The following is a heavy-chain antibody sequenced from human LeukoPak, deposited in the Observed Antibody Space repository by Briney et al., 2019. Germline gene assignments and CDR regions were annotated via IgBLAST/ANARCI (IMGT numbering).Heavy chain of an antibody. Sequence: PGGSLRLSCAASGFTFSSYAMSWVRQAPGKGLEWVSAISGSGGSTYYADSVKGRFTISRDNSKNTLYLQMNSLRAEDAAVYYYAKSPLWFGELRTHYWYFDLWGRGTLVTVSS. D-gene: IGHD3-10*01. CDR1: GFTFSSYA. J-gene: IGHJ2*01. CDR3: AKSPLWFGELRTHYWYFDL. CDR2: ISGSGGST. V-gene: IGHV3-23*01.